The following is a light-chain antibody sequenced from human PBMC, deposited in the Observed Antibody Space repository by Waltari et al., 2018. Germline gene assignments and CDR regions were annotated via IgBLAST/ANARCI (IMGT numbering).Light chain of an antibody. J-gene: IGKJ1*01. CDR3: QQRSNWPRT. CDR2: SAS. V-gene: IGKV3-11*01. Sequence: EIVLTQSPATLSLSPGEMATLSCKASQSVSSYLAWYQQKPGQAPRLLIYSASNRATGLPARFSGSGSETDFTLTISSLEPEDFAVYYCQQRSNWPRTFGQGTKVEI. CDR1: QSVSSY.